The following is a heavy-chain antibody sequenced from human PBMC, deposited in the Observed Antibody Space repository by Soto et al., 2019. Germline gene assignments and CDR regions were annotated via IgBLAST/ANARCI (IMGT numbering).Heavy chain of an antibody. V-gene: IGHV3-48*04. CDR3: ARDAVLGSGSLDY. CDR1: GFTFSSYS. Sequence: PGGSLRLSCVASGFTFSSYSMNWVRQAPGEGLEWVSYISSGGVSIGYADSVKGQFTVSRDNAKNTLYLQMSSLRAEDTAVYYCARDAVLGSGSLDYWGQGTVVTVSS. CDR2: ISSGGVSI. D-gene: IGHD3-10*01. J-gene: IGHJ4*02.